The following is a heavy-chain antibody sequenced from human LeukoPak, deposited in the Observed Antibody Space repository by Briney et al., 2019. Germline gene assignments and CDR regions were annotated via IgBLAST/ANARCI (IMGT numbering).Heavy chain of an antibody. CDR1: GFTFSSYW. J-gene: IGHJ4*02. V-gene: IGHV3-21*01. CDR3: ARPSYCGGDCYSEYYFDY. CDR2: ISSSSSYI. Sequence: GGSLRLSCAASGFTFSSYWMHWVRQAPGKGLEWVSSISSSSSYIYYADSVKGRFTISRDNAKNSLYLQMNSLRAEDTAVYYCARPSYCGGDCYSEYYFDYWGQGTLVTVSS. D-gene: IGHD2-21*02.